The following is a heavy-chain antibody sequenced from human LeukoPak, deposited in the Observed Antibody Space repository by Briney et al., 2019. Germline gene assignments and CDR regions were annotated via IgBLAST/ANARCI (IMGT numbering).Heavy chain of an antibody. V-gene: IGHV3-9*01. CDR2: ISWNSDSI. CDR1: GFTFDDFA. CDR3: ARDRSGYSSGWYAY. Sequence: GGSLRLSCAASGFTFDDFAMHWVRQAPGKGLEWVSGISWNSDSIGYADSVKGRFTISRDNAKNSLYLQMNSLRVEDTALYYCARDRSGYSSGWYAYWGQGTLVTVSS. D-gene: IGHD6-19*01. J-gene: IGHJ4*02.